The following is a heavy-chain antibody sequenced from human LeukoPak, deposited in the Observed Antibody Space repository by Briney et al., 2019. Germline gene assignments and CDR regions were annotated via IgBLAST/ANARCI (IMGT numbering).Heavy chain of an antibody. CDR1: GGSISSSSYY. J-gene: IGHJ4*02. V-gene: IGHV4-39*01. CDR3: ARGSYEGGAGLVYFDY. D-gene: IGHD5-24*01. CDR2: VYYSGST. Sequence: SETLSLTCTVSGGSISSSSYYWGWIRQPPGKGLEWIGSVYYSGSTSYNPSLKSRVTISVDTSKNQFSLNLSSVTAADTAVYYCARGSYEGGAGLVYFDYWGQGTLVTVSS.